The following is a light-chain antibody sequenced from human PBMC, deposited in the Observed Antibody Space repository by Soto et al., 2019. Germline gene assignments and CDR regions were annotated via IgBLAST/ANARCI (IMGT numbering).Light chain of an antibody. V-gene: IGKV1-17*01. CDR1: QDGRSN. Sequence: DIQMTQSPSSLSASVGHTVTITCRTSQDGRSNLGWYQHKPGKAPKRLIYAASRLQGGVPSRFSGRGSETHFTPTIDSLEREDSATYFWLQHDSFPFNFGQGTRLQ. CDR2: AAS. CDR3: LQHDSFPFN. J-gene: IGKJ2*01.